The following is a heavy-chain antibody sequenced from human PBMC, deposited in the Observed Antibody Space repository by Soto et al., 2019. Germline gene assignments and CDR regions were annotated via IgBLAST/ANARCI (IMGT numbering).Heavy chain of an antibody. CDR3: ARSRGGVQD. V-gene: IGHV4-34*01. CDR1: GGSFSGYY. J-gene: IGHJ1*01. D-gene: IGHD3-10*01. Sequence: QVQLQQWGAGLLKPSETLSLTCAVYGGSFSGYYWTWIRQSPEKGLEWIGEVNHSGTTYYNPSLKTRVTISVDTSKNQFSLKLRSVTAADTAVYYCARSRGGVQDWGQGTLVTVSS. CDR2: VNHSGTT.